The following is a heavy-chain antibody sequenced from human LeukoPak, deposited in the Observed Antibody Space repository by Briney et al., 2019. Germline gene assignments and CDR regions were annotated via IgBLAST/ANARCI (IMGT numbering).Heavy chain of an antibody. J-gene: IGHJ4*02. CDR2: IWYDGSNK. V-gene: IGHV3-33*08. CDR1: GFTVSSNY. CDR3: ASTPDPYYYDILTGYPDS. Sequence: GGSLRLSCAASGFTVSSNYMHWVRQAPGKGLEWVAAIWYDGSNKYYADSVKGRFTISRDNSKNTLYLQMNSLRAEDTAVYYCASTPDPYYYDILTGYPDSWGQGTLVTVSS. D-gene: IGHD3-9*01.